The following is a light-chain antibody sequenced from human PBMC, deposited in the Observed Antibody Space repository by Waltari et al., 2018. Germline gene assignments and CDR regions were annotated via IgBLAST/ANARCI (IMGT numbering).Light chain of an antibody. CDR1: QSVLYSSNNKNY. Sequence: DIVMTQSPDYLAVSSGEGATINCKSSQSVLYSSNNKNYLAWYQQKPGQPPKLLIYWASTRESGVPDRFSGSGSGTDFTLTISSLQAEDVAVYYCQQYYSTLWTFGQGTKVEIK. V-gene: IGKV4-1*01. J-gene: IGKJ1*01. CDR2: WAS. CDR3: QQYYSTLWT.